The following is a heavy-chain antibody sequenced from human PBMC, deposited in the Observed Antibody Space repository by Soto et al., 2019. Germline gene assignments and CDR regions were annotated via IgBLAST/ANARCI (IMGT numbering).Heavy chain of an antibody. CDR3: ARDNYGPLDY. CDR2: VDPRSGDR. CDR1: GYTFPDLY. J-gene: IGHJ4*02. D-gene: IGHD3-10*01. V-gene: IGHV1-2*02. Sequence: QVQLVQSGAELKKPGASVRVSCKPSGYTFPDLYIHWVRQAPGQGLEWMGWVDPRSGDRRNTQKFQGRVTMSRDTSTSTVYMELNSLTSDDTAVSYCARDNYGPLDYWGQGTLVTVSS.